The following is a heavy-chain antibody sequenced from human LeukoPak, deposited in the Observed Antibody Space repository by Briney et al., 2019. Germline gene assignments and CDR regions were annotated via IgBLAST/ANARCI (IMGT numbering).Heavy chain of an antibody. V-gene: IGHV3-7*01. J-gene: IGHJ4*02. D-gene: IGHD3-22*01. CDR2: IKQDGSEK. Sequence: QTGGSLRLSCAASGFTFSSYAMSWVRQAPGKGLEWVANIKQDGSEKYYVDSVKGRFTISRDNAKNSLYLQMNSLRAEDTAVYYCARDWNSYYYDSSGLSFDYWGQGTLVTVSS. CDR1: GFTFSSYA. CDR3: ARDWNSYYYDSSGLSFDY.